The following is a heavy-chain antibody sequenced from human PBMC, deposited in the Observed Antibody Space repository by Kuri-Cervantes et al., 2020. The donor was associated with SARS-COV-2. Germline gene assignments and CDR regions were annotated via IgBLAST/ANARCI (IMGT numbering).Heavy chain of an antibody. Sequence: SVKVSCKASGCTFSSYAISWVRQAPGQGLEWMGRIIPILGTANYAQKFQGRVTMTTDTSTSTAYMELRSLRSDDTAVYYLARDQKLVSYPEWLLYDYWGQGTLVTVSS. J-gene: IGHJ4*02. CDR2: IIPILGTA. D-gene: IGHD3-3*01. CDR1: GCTFSSYA. CDR3: ARDQKLVSYPEWLLYDY. V-gene: IGHV1-69*04.